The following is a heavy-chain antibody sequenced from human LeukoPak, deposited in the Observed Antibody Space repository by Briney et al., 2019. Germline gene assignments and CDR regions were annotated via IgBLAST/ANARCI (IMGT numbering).Heavy chain of an antibody. J-gene: IGHJ4*02. Sequence: ASVKVSCKASGGTFSSYAISWVRQAPGQGLEWMGRIIPILGIANYAQKFQGRVTITADKSTSTVYMELSSLRSEDTAVYYCARAEIAVAGRGFDYWGQGTLVTVSS. D-gene: IGHD6-19*01. CDR1: GGTFSSYA. CDR3: ARAEIAVAGRGFDY. CDR2: IIPILGIA. V-gene: IGHV1-69*04.